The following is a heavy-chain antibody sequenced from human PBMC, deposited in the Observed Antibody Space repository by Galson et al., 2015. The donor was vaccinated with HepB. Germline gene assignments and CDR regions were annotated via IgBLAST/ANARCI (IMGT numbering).Heavy chain of an antibody. J-gene: IGHJ6*02. D-gene: IGHD3-10*01. CDR2: ISSSGSTI. V-gene: IGHV3-48*03. CDR3: ARDVLWFGELFTGYYYGMDA. Sequence: SLRLSCAASGFTFSSYEMNWVRQAPGKGLEWVSYISSSGSTIYYADSVKGRFTISRDNAKNSLYLQMNSLRAEDTAVYYCARDVLWFGELFTGYYYGMDAWGQGTTVTVSS. CDR1: GFTFSSYE.